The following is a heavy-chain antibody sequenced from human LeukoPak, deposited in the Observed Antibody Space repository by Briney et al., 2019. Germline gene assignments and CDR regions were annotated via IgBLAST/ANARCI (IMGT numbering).Heavy chain of an antibody. CDR2: ISYSGST. D-gene: IGHD3-10*01. Sequence: ASETLSLTCTVSGGSISNYYWSWIRQPPGKGLEWIGYISYSGSTNHNPSLKSRVTISVDTSKNQFSPKLSSVTAADTAVYYCARHYKGFWFDPWGQGTLVTVSS. J-gene: IGHJ5*02. CDR1: GGSISNYY. CDR3: ARHYKGFWFDP. V-gene: IGHV4-59*08.